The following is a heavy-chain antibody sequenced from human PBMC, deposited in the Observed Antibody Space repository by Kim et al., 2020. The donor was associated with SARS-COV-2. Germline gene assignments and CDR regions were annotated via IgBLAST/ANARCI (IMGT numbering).Heavy chain of an antibody. D-gene: IGHD2-2*01. CDR2: INAGNGNT. J-gene: IGHJ5*02. CDR1: GYTFTSYA. V-gene: IGHV1-3*01. Sequence: ASVKVSCKASGYTFTSYAMHWVRQAPGQRLEWMGWINAGNGNTKYSQKFQGRVTITRDTSASTAYMELSSLRSEDTAVYYCAREGDIVVVPAARNWFDPWGQGTLVTVSS. CDR3: AREGDIVVVPAARNWFDP.